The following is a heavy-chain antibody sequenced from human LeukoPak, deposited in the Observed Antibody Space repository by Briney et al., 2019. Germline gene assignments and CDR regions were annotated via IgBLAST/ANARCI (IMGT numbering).Heavy chain of an antibody. V-gene: IGHV3-21*01. J-gene: IGHJ4*02. CDR3: VALVRGAGPPTTDY. D-gene: IGHD3-10*01. CDR2: ISSSSSYI. Sequence: PGGSLRLSCAASGFTFSSYAMHWVRQAPGKGLEWVSSISSSSSYIYYADSVKGRFTISRDNAKNSLYLQMNSLRAEDTAVYYCVALVRGAGPPTTDYWGQGTLVTVSS. CDR1: GFTFSSYA.